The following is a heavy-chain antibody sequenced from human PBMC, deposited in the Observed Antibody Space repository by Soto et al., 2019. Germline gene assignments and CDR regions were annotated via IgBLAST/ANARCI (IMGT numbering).Heavy chain of an antibody. J-gene: IGHJ3*02. CDR3: TRDRNYYDSSGYLPFDI. CDR1: GFTFGDYA. Sequence: GGSLRLSCTASGFTFGDYAMSWFRQAPGKGLEWVGFIRSKAYGGTTEYAASVKGRFTISRDDSKSIAYLQMNSLKTEDTAVYYCTRDRNYYDSSGYLPFDIWGQGTMVTVSS. CDR2: IRSKAYGGTT. V-gene: IGHV3-49*03. D-gene: IGHD3-22*01.